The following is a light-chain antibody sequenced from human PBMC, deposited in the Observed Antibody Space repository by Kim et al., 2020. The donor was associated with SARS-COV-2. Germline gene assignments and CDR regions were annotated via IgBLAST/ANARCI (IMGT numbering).Light chain of an antibody. CDR3: CSYAGSGTSGVV. V-gene: IGLV2-23*02. J-gene: IGLJ2*01. Sequence: QSALTQPASVSGSPGQSITISCTGTSSDVGSYKLVSWYQQHPGKAPKLMIYEVSKRPSGVSNRFSGSKSGNTASLTISGLQAEDEADYYCCSYAGSGTSGVVYGGGTKLTVL. CDR2: EVS. CDR1: SSDVGSYKL.